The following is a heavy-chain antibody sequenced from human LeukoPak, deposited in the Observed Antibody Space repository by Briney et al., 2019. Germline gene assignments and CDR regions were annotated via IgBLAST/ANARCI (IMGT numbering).Heavy chain of an antibody. V-gene: IGHV3-7*05. Sequence: PGGSLRLSCAASGFTFDSYWMNWVRQAPGKGLEWVANIEPDGSEKYYVDSVKGRFTISRDNARNSLYLLMNSLRSEDTAVYYCARDGGDRVGAPDYWGQGTLVTVSS. CDR3: ARDGGDRVGAPDY. CDR2: IEPDGSEK. J-gene: IGHJ4*02. D-gene: IGHD1-26*01. CDR1: GFTFDSYW.